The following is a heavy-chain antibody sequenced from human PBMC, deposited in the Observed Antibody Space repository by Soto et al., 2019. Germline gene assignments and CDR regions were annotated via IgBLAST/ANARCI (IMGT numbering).Heavy chain of an antibody. CDR1: GYTFTSYA. J-gene: IGHJ3*02. V-gene: IGHV1-3*01. Sequence: GASVKVSCKASGYTFTSYAMHWVRQAPGQRLEWMGWINAGNGNTKYSQKFQGRVTITRDTSASTAYMELSSLRSEDTAVYYCAREPLDIVVVPAAMPHVDDAFDIWGQGTMVTGSS. CDR2: INAGNGNT. CDR3: AREPLDIVVVPAAMPHVDDAFDI. D-gene: IGHD2-2*03.